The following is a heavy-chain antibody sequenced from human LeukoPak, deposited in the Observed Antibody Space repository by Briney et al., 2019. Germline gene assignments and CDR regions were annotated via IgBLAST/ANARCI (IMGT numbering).Heavy chain of an antibody. D-gene: IGHD3-22*01. CDR1: GGSISSSSYY. J-gene: IGHJ4*02. CDR2: IYYSGST. Sequence: SETLSLTCTVSGGSISSSSYYWGWIRQPPGKGLEWIGSIYYSGSTYYNPSLKSRVTISVDTSKNQFSLKLSSATAADTAVYYCARQSSGYYYGSGPFDYWGQGTLVTVSS. V-gene: IGHV4-39*01. CDR3: ARQSSGYYYGSGPFDY.